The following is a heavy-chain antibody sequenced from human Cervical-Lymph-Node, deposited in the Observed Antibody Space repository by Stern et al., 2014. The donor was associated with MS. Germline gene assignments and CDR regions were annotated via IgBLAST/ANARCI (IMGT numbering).Heavy chain of an antibody. CDR1: GFTFSSYG. CDR2: ISYDGSNE. CDR3: ARGVYDI. J-gene: IGHJ4*02. V-gene: IGHV3-30*03. D-gene: IGHD3-22*01. Sequence: MQLVESGGGVVRPGRSLRLSCAASGFTFSSYGMHWVRQAPATWLQWVAFISYDGSNEYYADSVKGRFTISRDNSNNTLYLQTNSLREEDTAVYYCARGVYDIWGQGTLVTVSS.